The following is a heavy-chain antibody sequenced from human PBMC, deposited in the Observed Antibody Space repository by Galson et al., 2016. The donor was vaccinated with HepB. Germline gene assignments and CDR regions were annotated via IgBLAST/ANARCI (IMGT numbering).Heavy chain of an antibody. V-gene: IGHV4-31*03. Sequence: TLSLTCTVSGGSIASGNYFWSWIRQLPGEGPEWIAYIHHSGSAYYNPSLQSRVTISVDTSKNQFSLKLNSVTAADTAVYSCAREVNTPLDRDAFDIWGQGTMVTVSS. CDR3: AREVNTPLDRDAFDI. D-gene: IGHD5-18*01. J-gene: IGHJ3*02. CDR2: IHHSGSA. CDR1: GGSIASGNYF.